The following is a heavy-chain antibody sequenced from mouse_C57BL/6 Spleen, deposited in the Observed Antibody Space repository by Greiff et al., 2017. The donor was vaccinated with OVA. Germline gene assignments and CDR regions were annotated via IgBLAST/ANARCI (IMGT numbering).Heavy chain of an antibody. CDR1: GYTFTDYY. CDR3: AREWVGYGYDVGY. Sequence: VQLQQSGPELVKPGASVKISCKASGYTFTDYYMNWVKQSHGKSLEWIGDINPNNGGTSYNQKFKGKATLTVDKSSSTAYMELRILTSEDSAVYYCAREWVGYGYDVGYWGQGTTLTVSS. J-gene: IGHJ2*01. V-gene: IGHV1-26*01. CDR2: INPNNGGT. D-gene: IGHD2-2*01.